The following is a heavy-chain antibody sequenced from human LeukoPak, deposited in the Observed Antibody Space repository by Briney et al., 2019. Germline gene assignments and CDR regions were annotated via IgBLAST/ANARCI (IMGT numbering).Heavy chain of an antibody. CDR3: P. CDR1: GGSISSYY. CDR2: IYYSGST. J-gene: IGHJ5*02. Sequence: SETLSLTCTVSGGSISSYYWSWIRQPPGKGLEWIGYIYYSGSTNYNPSLKSRVTISVDTSKNQFSLYYCASSVDTTLDWVDPWGQGTLVTVSS. V-gene: IGHV4-59*01. D-gene: IGHD5-18*01.